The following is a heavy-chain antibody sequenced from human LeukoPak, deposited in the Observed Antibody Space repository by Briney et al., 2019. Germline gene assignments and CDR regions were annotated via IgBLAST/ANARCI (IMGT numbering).Heavy chain of an antibody. CDR3: AKAVDTAMANYFDY. CDR1: GFTFSSYS. V-gene: IGHV3-30*04. J-gene: IGHJ4*02. D-gene: IGHD5-18*01. CDR2: VSFDGCDK. Sequence: GGSLRLSCLTSGFTFSSYSMHWVRRAPGKGLEWVAVVSFDGCDKYYADSVRGRFTISRYNSKNTLFLQMNSLRAEDTAVYYCAKAVDTAMANYFDYWGQGTLVTVSS.